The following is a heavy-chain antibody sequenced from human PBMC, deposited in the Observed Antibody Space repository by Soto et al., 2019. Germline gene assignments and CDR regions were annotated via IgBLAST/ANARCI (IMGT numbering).Heavy chain of an antibody. V-gene: IGHV3-30-3*01. D-gene: IGHD3-9*01. Sequence: QVQLVESGGGVVQPGRSLRLSCAASGFTFSSYAMHWVRQAPGKGLEWVAVISYDGSNKYYADTVKSRFTISRDNSKKTLYLQMNSLRDEDTAVYYCARDQNANYDILTGYYIGRNFAFDIWGQGTMVTVSS. CDR1: GFTFSSYA. CDR3: ARDQNANYDILTGYYIGRNFAFDI. CDR2: ISYDGSNK. J-gene: IGHJ3*02.